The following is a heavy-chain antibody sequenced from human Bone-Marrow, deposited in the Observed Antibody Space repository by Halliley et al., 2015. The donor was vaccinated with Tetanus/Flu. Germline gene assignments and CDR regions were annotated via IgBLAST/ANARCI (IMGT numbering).Heavy chain of an antibody. Sequence: TLSLTCAVSGYSISSGNYWGWIRQPPGEGLEWIGSIYNTGTTYYNPSLKSRVTISVDTSKNQFSLKLSSVTAADTAVYYCARDNDFWSNTGIYWYFDLWGRGTLVTVSS. J-gene: IGHJ2*01. D-gene: IGHD3-3*01. V-gene: IGHV4-38-2*02. CDR2: IYNTGTT. CDR3: ARDNDFWSNTGIYWYFDL. CDR1: GYSISSGNY.